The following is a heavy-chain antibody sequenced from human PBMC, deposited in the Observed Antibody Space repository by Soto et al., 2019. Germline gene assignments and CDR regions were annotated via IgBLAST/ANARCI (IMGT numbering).Heavy chain of an antibody. Sequence: GGSLRLSCAASGFSFSSYGMEWVRQAPGKGLEWVAATTYDGGIKHYVDSVKGRFTISRDNSKNTLYLQMDSLRVEDTATYYCAGALENPYFYYGLNVWGQGTTVTVSS. D-gene: IGHD1-1*01. V-gene: IGHV3-30*03. J-gene: IGHJ6*02. CDR2: TTYDGGIK. CDR3: AGALENPYFYYGLNV. CDR1: GFSFSSYG.